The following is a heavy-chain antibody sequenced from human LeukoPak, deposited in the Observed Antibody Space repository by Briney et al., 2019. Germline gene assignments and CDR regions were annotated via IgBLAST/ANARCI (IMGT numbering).Heavy chain of an antibody. V-gene: IGHV3-7*01. J-gene: IGHJ2*01. CDR3: ARVPPYYYDSSGSWYFDL. D-gene: IGHD3-22*01. CDR1: GFTFSAYW. CDR2: IKQDGSDK. Sequence: GGSLRLSCAASGFTFSAYWMSWVRQAPGKGLEWVANIKQDGSDKYYVDSVKGRFTISRDNAKNSLYLQMNSLRAEDTAVYYCARVPPYYYDSSGSWYFDLWGRGTLVTVSS.